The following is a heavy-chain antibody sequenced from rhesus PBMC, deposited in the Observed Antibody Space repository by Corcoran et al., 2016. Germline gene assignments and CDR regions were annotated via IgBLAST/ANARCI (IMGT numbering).Heavy chain of an antibody. J-gene: IGHJ5-1*01. CDR2: IDPSDSDT. CDR3: AKDVWGDFGRFDV. Sequence: EVQLVQSGAEVKRPGGSLKNPCKTSGYSFSSSWLSWVRPMPGKGLEWRGAIDPSDSDTRYSPSFQGQVTISADKSISTAYLQWSSLKASDTATYYCAKDVWGDFGRFDVWGPGVLVTVSS. V-gene: IGHV5-20*02. D-gene: IGHD3-34*01. CDR1: GYSFSSSW.